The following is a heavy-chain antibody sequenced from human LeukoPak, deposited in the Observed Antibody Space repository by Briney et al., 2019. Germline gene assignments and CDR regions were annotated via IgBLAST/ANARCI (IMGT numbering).Heavy chain of an antibody. Sequence: ASVKVSCNTSGYSFILYGVSWVRQAPGQGPEWMGWISTSTGDTKYTQKFQGRVTLTTDTSTSTAYMELSSLRSDDTAVYYCARDDNYGIFVNVDYWGQGTLVTVSS. CDR2: ISTSTGDT. J-gene: IGHJ4*02. D-gene: IGHD4-11*01. V-gene: IGHV1-18*01. CDR3: ARDDNYGIFVNVDY. CDR1: GYSFILYG.